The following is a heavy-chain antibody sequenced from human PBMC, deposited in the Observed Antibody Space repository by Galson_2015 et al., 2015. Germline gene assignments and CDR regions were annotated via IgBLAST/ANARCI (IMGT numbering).Heavy chain of an antibody. V-gene: IGHV2-5*01. CDR1: GFSLRTSGVG. J-gene: IGHJ3*02. Sequence: PALVKPTQTLTLTCTLSGFSLRTSGVGVGWLRQPPGKALEWLAIIYWNDDKRYSPSLKSRLTITKDTSKNQVVLTMTNMDPVDTATYYCAHRGDDLKVDAFDIWGQGTMVTVSS. CDR3: AHRGDDLKVDAFDI. CDR2: IYWNDDK.